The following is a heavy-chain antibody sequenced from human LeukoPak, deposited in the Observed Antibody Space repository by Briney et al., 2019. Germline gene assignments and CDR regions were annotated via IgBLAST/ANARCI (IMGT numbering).Heavy chain of an antibody. Sequence: PGGSLRLSCAASGFTFSGYWMQWVRQAPGKGLVWVSRINSDGSTTTYADSVKGRFTISRDYAKNTLYLQMNSLRAEDTAMYYCARDGPSVGATIDYWGQGTLVTVSS. V-gene: IGHV3-74*01. D-gene: IGHD1-26*01. CDR1: GFTFSGYW. CDR2: INSDGSTT. J-gene: IGHJ4*02. CDR3: ARDGPSVGATIDY.